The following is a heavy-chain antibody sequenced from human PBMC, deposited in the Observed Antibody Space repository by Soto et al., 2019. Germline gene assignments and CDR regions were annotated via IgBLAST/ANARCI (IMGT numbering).Heavy chain of an antibody. Sequence: ESRKICCQVSVYSFASYWIGWFRQIPGKYLEWIVIIYPGDSDTRYSPSFQVQVTISADKSLRTAYLQWTSLKASDTALYYCARTRSFTLGFYYDGMDVWGQGTTVTVSS. D-gene: IGHD6-6*01. V-gene: IGHV5-51*01. CDR1: VYSFASYW. CDR3: ARTRSFTLGFYYDGMDV. J-gene: IGHJ6*02. CDR2: IYPGDSDT.